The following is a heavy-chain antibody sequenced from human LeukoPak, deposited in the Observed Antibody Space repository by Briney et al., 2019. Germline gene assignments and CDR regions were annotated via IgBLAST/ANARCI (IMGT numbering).Heavy chain of an antibody. V-gene: IGHV1-69*13. CDR3: ASRGYDFWSGYSHSGALDI. J-gene: IGHJ3*02. CDR1: GGTISSYA. D-gene: IGHD3-3*01. Sequence: SVKLSCKASGGTISSYAISWVRQAPGQGLEWMGGIIPIFGTANYAQKFQGRVTITADESTSTAYMELSSLRSEDTAVYYCASRGYDFWSGYSHSGALDIWGQGTMVTVSS. CDR2: IIPIFGTA.